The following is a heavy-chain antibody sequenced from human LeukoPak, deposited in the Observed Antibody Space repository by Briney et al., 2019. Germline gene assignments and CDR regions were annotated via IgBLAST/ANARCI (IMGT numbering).Heavy chain of an antibody. Sequence: GGSLRLSCAASGFFVSSNYMSWVRQAPGKGLEFVSVIYSAGSTYYADSVMGRFTISRDISKNTLYLQMNTLRVGDTAVYSCARSTYFYGSGIDYWGQGTLVTVSS. CDR2: IYSAGST. V-gene: IGHV3-53*01. CDR3: ARSTYFYGSGIDY. J-gene: IGHJ4*02. D-gene: IGHD3-10*01. CDR1: GFFVSSNY.